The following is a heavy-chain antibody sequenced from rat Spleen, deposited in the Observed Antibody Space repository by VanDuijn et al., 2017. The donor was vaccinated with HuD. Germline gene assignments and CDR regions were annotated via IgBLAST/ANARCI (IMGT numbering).Heavy chain of an antibody. CDR1: GFSLTSNS. CDR3: ATQHYYDGYYRDY. D-gene: IGHD1-12*03. CDR2: IWGDGGT. J-gene: IGHJ2*01. V-gene: IGHV2-1*01. Sequence: QVQLKESGPGLVQPSQTLSLTCTVSGFSLTSNSVHWVRQPPGKGLEWMGGIWGDGGTDYSSALKSRLSISRDTSKSQVFLKMNNLQTEDTAMYFCATQHYYDGYYRDYWGQGVMVTVSS.